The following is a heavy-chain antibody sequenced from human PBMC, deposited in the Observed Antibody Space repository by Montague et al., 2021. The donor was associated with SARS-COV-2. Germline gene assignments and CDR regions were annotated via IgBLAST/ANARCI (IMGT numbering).Heavy chain of an antibody. CDR3: ARTTTRMLYPENAFDI. V-gene: IGHV6-1*01. J-gene: IGHJ3*02. CDR1: GDSVSVETVS. CDR2: SCYRPKWYH. D-gene: IGHD2-15*01. Sequence: CAISGDSVSVETVSWNSIRHSSSRELERLRVSCYRPKWYHDYAISLKSRITINPDTSKNQFSLQLSSVAPEDTAVFYCARTTTRMLYPENAFDIWGQGTMVNGSS.